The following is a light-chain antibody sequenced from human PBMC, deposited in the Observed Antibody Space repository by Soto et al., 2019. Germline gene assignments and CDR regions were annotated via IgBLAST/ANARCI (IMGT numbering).Light chain of an antibody. J-gene: IGKJ1*01. Sequence: EIVMTQSPATLSVSPGERATLSCRASQSVRSNLARYQQKPGQTPRLLISGASTSSTGISARFSGSGSGTEFTLTISSLQSEDFAVYYCQQYNNWPGTFGQGTNVEIK. CDR2: GAS. V-gene: IGKV3-15*01. CDR3: QQYNNWPGT. CDR1: QSVRSN.